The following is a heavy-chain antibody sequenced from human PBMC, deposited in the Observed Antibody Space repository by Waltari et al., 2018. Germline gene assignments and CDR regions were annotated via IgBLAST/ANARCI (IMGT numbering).Heavy chain of an antibody. V-gene: IGHV1-2*02. Sequence: QVQLVPSGAEVRKPGASVTVSCKGSGHTVPGYTMPWVQQAPGQGIEWMVWINPNSGGTNYAQKFQGRVTMTRDTSISTAYMELNRLTSDDTAVYYCARGNLWQAADWGQGTLVTVSS. J-gene: IGHJ4*02. CDR1: GHTVPGYT. CDR2: INPNSGGT. CDR3: ARGNLWQAAD. D-gene: IGHD1-1*01.